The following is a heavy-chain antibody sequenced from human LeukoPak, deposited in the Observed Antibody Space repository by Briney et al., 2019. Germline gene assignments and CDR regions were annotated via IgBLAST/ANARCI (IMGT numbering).Heavy chain of an antibody. J-gene: IGHJ4*02. Sequence: NPSETLSLTCAVYGGSFSGYYWSWIRQPPGKGLEWMGEINHSGTTNYNPSLKSRVTISVDTSKNQFSLKVNSVTAADTAVYYCARERYYYDSSGYLDYWGQGTLVTVSS. D-gene: IGHD3-22*01. CDR3: ARERYYYDSSGYLDY. CDR1: GGSFSGYY. V-gene: IGHV4-34*01. CDR2: INHSGTT.